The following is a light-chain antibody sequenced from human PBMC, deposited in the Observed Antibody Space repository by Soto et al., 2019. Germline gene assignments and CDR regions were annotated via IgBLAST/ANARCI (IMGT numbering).Light chain of an antibody. CDR1: QSISSY. Sequence: EVTQSTSSLSASVGDRVTITCRASQSISSYLNWYQQKPGKAPKVLIWDATTLQRGVPSRFSGSGSRTEFTLTIADLQPDDFGPYYCQQRLTLPITFGHGTKVDIK. CDR2: DAT. CDR3: QQRLTLPIT. V-gene: IGKV1-39*01. J-gene: IGKJ1*01.